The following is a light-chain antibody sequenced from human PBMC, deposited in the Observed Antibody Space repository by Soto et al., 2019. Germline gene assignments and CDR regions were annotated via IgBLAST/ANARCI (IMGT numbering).Light chain of an antibody. Sequence: SYELTQPPSVSVAPGQTARIAWGGNNIGGRNVHWYQQKPGQAPVLVVYDDSDRPSGIPERISGSKSGNTAALTISRVEAGDEADYYCQVWDGSSDPVVFGGGTKLTVL. CDR3: QVWDGSSDPVV. J-gene: IGLJ2*01. V-gene: IGLV3-21*02. CDR1: NIGGRN. CDR2: DDS.